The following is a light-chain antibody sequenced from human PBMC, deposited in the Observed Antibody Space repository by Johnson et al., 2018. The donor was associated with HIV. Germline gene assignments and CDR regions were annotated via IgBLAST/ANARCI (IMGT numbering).Light chain of an antibody. V-gene: IGLV1-51*02. CDR1: SSNIGKNY. J-gene: IGLJ1*01. CDR2: ENN. CDR3: GTWDSSLSAGV. Sequence: QSVLTQPPSVSAAPGQKVIISCSGSSSNIGKNYVSWYQQVPGTAPKLLIYENNKRPSGIPDRFSGSKSGTSATLGITGLPTGDEADYYCGTWDSSLSAGVFGTGTEVTVL.